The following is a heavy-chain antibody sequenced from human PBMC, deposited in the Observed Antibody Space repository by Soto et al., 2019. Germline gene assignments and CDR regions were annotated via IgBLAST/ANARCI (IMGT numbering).Heavy chain of an antibody. V-gene: IGHV5-10-1*01. CDR1: GYSFTSYW. J-gene: IGHJ4*02. CDR3: ATIPSSGVDY. CDR2: IDPSDSYT. Sequence: GESLKISCKGFGYSFTSYWISWVRQMPGKGLEWMGRIDPSDSYTNYSPSFQGHVTISADESISTAYLQWSSLKASDTAMYYCATIPSSGVDYWGQGTLVTVSS. D-gene: IGHD6-19*01.